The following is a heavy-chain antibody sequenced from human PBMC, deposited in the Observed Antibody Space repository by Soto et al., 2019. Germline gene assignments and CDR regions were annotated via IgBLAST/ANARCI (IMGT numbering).Heavy chain of an antibody. CDR3: ARTRGGSYYYYYYGMDV. D-gene: IGHD1-26*01. J-gene: IGHJ6*02. CDR1: GVSFIGYY. V-gene: IGHV4-34*01. Sequence: PFEPLSLTCAVYGVSFIGYYWSWSRQPPGKGLEWIGEINHSGSTNYNPSLKSRVTISVDTSKNQFSLKLSSVTAADTAVYYCARTRGGSYYYYYYGMDVWGQGTTVTVSS. CDR2: INHSGST.